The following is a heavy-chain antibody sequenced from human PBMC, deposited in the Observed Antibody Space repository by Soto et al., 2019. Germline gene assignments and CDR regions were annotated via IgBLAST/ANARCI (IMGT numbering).Heavy chain of an antibody. J-gene: IGHJ4*02. CDR3: AKEQYYDSSGYWFY. CDR1: GFTFSSYA. D-gene: IGHD3-22*01. V-gene: IGHV3-23*01. CDR2: ISGSGGST. Sequence: PGGSLRLSWAASGFTFSSYAMSWVRQAPGKGLEWVSAISGSGGSTYYADSVKGRFTISRDNSKNTLYLQMNSLRAEDTAVYYCAKEQYYDSSGYWFYWGQGTLVTVSS.